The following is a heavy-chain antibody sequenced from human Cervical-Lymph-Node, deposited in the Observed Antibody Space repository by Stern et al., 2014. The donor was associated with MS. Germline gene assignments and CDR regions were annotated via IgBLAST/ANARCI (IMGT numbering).Heavy chain of an antibody. CDR1: GFPVGASY. V-gene: IGHV3-66*01. D-gene: IGHD6-6*01. CDR3: AREIAGRRFED. Sequence: VQLVESGGGLVQPGGSLRLSCEASGFPVGASYMNWVRQAPGKGLGWVSRIHTVGTTHYADSVKGRFTISRANAKNALYLQMDRLTVEDTAVYYCAREIAGRRFEDWARGTLVAVSP. J-gene: IGHJ4*02. CDR2: IHTVGTT.